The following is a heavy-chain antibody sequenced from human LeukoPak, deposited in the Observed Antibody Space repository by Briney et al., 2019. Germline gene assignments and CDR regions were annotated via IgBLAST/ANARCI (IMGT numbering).Heavy chain of an antibody. V-gene: IGHV3-11*03. CDR3: CRPDSAY. Sequence: GGSLRLACAASGFSSSENYMSWVRQAPGKGLEWISYISGNSGYTKYADSVKGRFTIYRDNARKSLYLQMNNVTAEDTAVYYCCRPDSAYWGQGTLVTVSS. J-gene: IGHJ4*02. D-gene: IGHD3-10*01. CDR1: GFSSSENY. CDR2: ISGNSGYT.